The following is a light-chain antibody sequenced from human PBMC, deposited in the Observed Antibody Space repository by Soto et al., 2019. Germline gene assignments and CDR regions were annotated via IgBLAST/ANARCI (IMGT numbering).Light chain of an antibody. CDR2: GAS. Sequence: EIVLTQSPGTLSLSPGERATLSCRASQSVSSSNLAWYQQKPGQAPRLLIYGASNRATGIPDRFSGSGSGTDFTLTISRLEPEDFAVYYCQQYDNSPLTFGGGTKVDIK. CDR1: QSVSSSN. V-gene: IGKV3-20*01. J-gene: IGKJ4*01. CDR3: QQYDNSPLT.